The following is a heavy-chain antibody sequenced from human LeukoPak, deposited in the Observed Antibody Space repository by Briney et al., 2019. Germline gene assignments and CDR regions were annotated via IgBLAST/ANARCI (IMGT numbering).Heavy chain of an antibody. CDR1: GFTFSSYS. D-gene: IGHD4-17*01. V-gene: IGHV3-48*01. Sequence: GGSLRLSCAASGFTFSSYSMNWVRQAPGKGLEWVSYISSSSSTIYYADSVKGRFTISRDNSKNTLYLQMNSLRAEDTAVYYCAKATMTTVTDYFDYWGQGTLVTVSS. CDR2: ISSSSSTI. CDR3: AKATMTTVTDYFDY. J-gene: IGHJ4*02.